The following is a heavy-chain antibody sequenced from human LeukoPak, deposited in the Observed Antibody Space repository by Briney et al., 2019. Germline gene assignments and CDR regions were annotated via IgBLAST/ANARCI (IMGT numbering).Heavy chain of an antibody. J-gene: IGHJ3*02. D-gene: IGHD2-15*01. CDR3: AREPIVVVDAANAFDI. CDR1: GYTFTGYY. V-gene: IGHV1-2*02. CDR2: INPNSGGT. Sequence: GASVKVSCKASGYTFTGYYTHWVRQAPGQGLEWMGWINPNSGGTNYAQKFQGRVTMTRDTSISTAYMELSRLRSDDTAVYYCAREPIVVVDAANAFDIWGQGTMVTVSS.